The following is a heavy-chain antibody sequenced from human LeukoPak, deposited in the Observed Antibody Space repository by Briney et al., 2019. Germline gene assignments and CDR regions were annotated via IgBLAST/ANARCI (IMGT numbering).Heavy chain of an antibody. V-gene: IGHV4-34*01. D-gene: IGHD4-17*01. Sequence: SETLSLTCAVYGGSFSGYYWSWIRQPPGKGLEWIGEINHSGSTNYNPSLKSRVTISVDTSKNQFSLKLSSETAADTAVYYCARIAAVTTGNYYYYYMDVWGKGTTVTVSS. CDR1: GGSFSGYY. J-gene: IGHJ6*03. CDR3: ARIAAVTTGNYYYYYMDV. CDR2: INHSGST.